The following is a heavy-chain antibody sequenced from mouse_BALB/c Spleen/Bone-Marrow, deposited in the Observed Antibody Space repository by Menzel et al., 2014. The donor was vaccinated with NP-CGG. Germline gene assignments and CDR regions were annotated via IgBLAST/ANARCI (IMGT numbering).Heavy chain of an antibody. Sequence: LVKTGASVKISCKASGYSFTGYYIHWAKQSHGKSLEWIGYISCYNGATSYNQKFKGKATFTVDTSSSTAYVQFNSLTSEDSAVYYCASPIYYDSWFAYWGQGILVTVSA. J-gene: IGHJ3*01. CDR3: ASPIYYDSWFAY. CDR2: ISCYNGAT. D-gene: IGHD2-4*01. CDR1: GYSFTGYY. V-gene: IGHV1S34*01.